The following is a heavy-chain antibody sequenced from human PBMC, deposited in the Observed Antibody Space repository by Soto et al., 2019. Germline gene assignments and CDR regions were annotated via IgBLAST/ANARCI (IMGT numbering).Heavy chain of an antibody. Sequence: EVQLLESGGGLVQPGGSLRLSCAASGFTFSVYAMSWVRQAPGKGLEWVSAIANSGGRTYYADSVKSRFTISRDNSKNTLYLQMNSLRADDTAVYYCAKDGRAYSQEHFDYWGQGTLVTVSS. CDR2: IANSGGRT. CDR3: AKDGRAYSQEHFDY. D-gene: IGHD5-18*01. V-gene: IGHV3-23*01. J-gene: IGHJ4*02. CDR1: GFTFSVYA.